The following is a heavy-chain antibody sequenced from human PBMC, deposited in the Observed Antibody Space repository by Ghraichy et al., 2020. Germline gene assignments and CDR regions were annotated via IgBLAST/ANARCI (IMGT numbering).Heavy chain of an antibody. CDR3: ARALNAAEALDQ. Sequence: ASVKVSCKASGYTFNRNGISWVRQAPGQGLEWMGWISAYNDNTNYAQKFQGRVTMTTDTSTSTAYMEVRSLRSDDTAVYYCARALNAAEALDQWGQGTLVTVSS. D-gene: IGHD6-19*01. V-gene: IGHV1-18*01. CDR1: GYTFNRNG. J-gene: IGHJ4*02. CDR2: ISAYNDNT.